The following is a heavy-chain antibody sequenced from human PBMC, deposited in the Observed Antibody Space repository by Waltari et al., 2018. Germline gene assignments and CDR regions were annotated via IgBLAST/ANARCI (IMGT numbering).Heavy chain of an antibody. CDR2: FDPEDGKK. J-gene: IGHJ4*02. V-gene: IGHV1-69-2*01. CDR3: ERGSGGRNSCEY. Sequence: DAQLVQSGAEVKNPGAPVKVSCRASRHTFNHHYMPCVQQAPGKGLEWQGRFDPEDGKKIYEEKFKGRVTINEDTSTDKAYMERSSLRAEDTAVYDCERGSGGRNSCEYWGQGTLVTVSS. CDR1: RHTFNHHY. D-gene: IGHD2-2*01.